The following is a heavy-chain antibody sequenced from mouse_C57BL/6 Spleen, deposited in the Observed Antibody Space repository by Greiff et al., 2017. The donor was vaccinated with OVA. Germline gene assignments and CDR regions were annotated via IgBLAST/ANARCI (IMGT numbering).Heavy chain of an antibody. CDR2: ISYDGSN. J-gene: IGHJ2*01. V-gene: IGHV3-6*01. CDR3: ARETGTFDY. CDR1: GYSITSGYY. D-gene: IGHD4-1*01. Sequence: EVKLVESGPGLVKPSQSLSLICSVTGYSITSGYYWNWIRQFPGNKLEWMGYISYDGSNNYNPSLKNRISITRDTSKNQFFLKLNSVTTEDTATYYCARETGTFDYWGQGTTLTVSS.